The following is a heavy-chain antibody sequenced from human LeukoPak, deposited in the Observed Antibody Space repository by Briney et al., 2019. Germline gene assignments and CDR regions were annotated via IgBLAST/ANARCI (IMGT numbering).Heavy chain of an antibody. J-gene: IGHJ6*03. CDR1: GYTFTSYC. CDR2: ISTYDGNT. CDR3: ARDQSYYYGSGSYYPGYYYYMDV. D-gene: IGHD3-10*01. Sequence: ASVKLSCKASGYTFTSYCTSWVRPAPGQGLGWVGWISTYDGNTKYAQRLQGRVTMTTDTSTSTAYVELRSLRSDDTAVYYCARDQSYYYGSGSYYPGYYYYMDVWGKGTTGT. V-gene: IGHV1-18*01.